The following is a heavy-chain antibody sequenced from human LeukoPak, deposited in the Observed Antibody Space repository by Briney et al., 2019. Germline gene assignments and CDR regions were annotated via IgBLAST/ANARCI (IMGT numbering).Heavy chain of an antibody. D-gene: IGHD4-17*01. V-gene: IGHV4-39*01. CDR2: IYYSGST. Sequence: SETLSLTCTVSGGSISSSSYYWGWIRQPPGKGLEWIGSIYYSGSTYYNPSLKSRVTISVDTSKNQFSLKLSSVTAADTAVYYCARSRPGSDYGGYWGQGTLVTVSS. J-gene: IGHJ4*02. CDR1: GGSISSSSYY. CDR3: ARSRPGSDYGGY.